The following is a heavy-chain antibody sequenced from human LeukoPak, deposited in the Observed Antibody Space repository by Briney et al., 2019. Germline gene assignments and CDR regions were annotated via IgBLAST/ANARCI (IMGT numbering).Heavy chain of an antibody. CDR1: GFTVSSNY. Sequence: GGSLRLSCAASGFTVSSNYVSWVRQAPGKGLEWVSSISSSSSYIYYADSVKGRFTISRDNAKNSLYLQMNSLRADDTAVYYCARAGATVVTSDYWGQGTLVTVPS. CDR3: ARAGATVVTSDY. D-gene: IGHD4-23*01. V-gene: IGHV3-21*01. J-gene: IGHJ4*02. CDR2: ISSSSSYI.